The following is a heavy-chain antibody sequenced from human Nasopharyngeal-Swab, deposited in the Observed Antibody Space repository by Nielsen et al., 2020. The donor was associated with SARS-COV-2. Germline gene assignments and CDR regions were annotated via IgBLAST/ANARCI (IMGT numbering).Heavy chain of an antibody. CDR3: AREVGAYDLDYYMDV. V-gene: IGHV3-21*01. CDR1: GFTFSSYS. D-gene: IGHD5-12*01. J-gene: IGHJ6*03. Sequence: GGSLRLSCAASGFTFSSYSMNWVRQAPGKGLEWVSSISSSSSYIYYADSVKGRFTISRDNAKNSLYLQMNSLRAEDTAVYYCAREVGAYDLDYYMDVWGKGTTVTVSS. CDR2: ISSSSSYI.